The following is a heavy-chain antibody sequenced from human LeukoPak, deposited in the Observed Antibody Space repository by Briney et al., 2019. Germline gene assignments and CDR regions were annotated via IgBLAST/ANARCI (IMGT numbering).Heavy chain of an antibody. D-gene: IGHD1-26*01. CDR2: INPNSGGT. CDR1: GYTFTGYY. Sequence: GASVRVSCKASGYTFTGYYMHWVRHAPGQGLEWMGWINPNSGGTKYAQKFQGWVTMTRNTSVDTAYMELSSLTSEDTAVYYCAADRVVGTNLEGWFDPWGQGTLVTVSS. CDR3: AADRVVGTNLEGWFDP. J-gene: IGHJ5*02. V-gene: IGHV1-2*04.